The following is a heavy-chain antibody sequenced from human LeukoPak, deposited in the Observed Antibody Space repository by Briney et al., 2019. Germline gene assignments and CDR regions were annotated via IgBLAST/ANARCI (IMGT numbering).Heavy chain of an antibody. CDR2: FCLGRDT. Sequence: SETLSLTCTVSCDSVTIEFFWGWVRPPPGKGLEWIGSFCLGRDTYYRPSLKSRVTISVDTSKNQFSLNLNSVTAADTGVYYCARWASISRQPGGFFDHWGQGTLVTVSS. D-gene: IGHD3-16*01. V-gene: IGHV4-38-2*02. CDR1: CDSVTIEFF. CDR3: ARWASISRQPGGFFDH. J-gene: IGHJ4*02.